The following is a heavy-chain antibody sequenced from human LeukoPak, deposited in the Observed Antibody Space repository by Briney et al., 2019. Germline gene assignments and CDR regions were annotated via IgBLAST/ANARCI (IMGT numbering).Heavy chain of an antibody. CDR2: IYDSWNT. V-gene: IGHV4-59*11. D-gene: IGHD5-18*01. J-gene: IGHJ4*02. CDR1: SGSINNHY. CDR3: ARDQIGYGLDY. Sequence: SETLSHTCIVSSGSINNHYWSWIRQPPGKGLEWIGYIYDSWNTNYNPSLKSRVTISIDTSKNQFSLNLTSVTAADTAVYYCARDQIGYGLDYWGQGTLVTVSS.